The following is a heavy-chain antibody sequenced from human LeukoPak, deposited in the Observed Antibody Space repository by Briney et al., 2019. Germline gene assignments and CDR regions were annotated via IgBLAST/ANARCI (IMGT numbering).Heavy chain of an antibody. J-gene: IGHJ4*02. V-gene: IGHV1-69*05. D-gene: IGHD6-19*01. CDR3: ARDPLAVAGPFDY. CDR2: IIPIFGTA. CDR1: EWTFSSYA. Sequence: AASVKVSCKASEWTFSSYAISWVRQAPGQGLEWMGRIIPIFGTANYAQKFQGRVTITTDESTSTAYMELSSLRSEDTAVYYCARDPLAVAGPFDYWGQGTLVTVSS.